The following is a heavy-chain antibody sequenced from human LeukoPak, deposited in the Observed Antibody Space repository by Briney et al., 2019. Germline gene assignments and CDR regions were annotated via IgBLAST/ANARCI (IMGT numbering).Heavy chain of an antibody. CDR1: GFTFSSYE. CDR2: ISSSGSTI. D-gene: IGHD2-2*01. Sequence: PGGSLRLSCAASGFTFSSYEMNWVRQAPGKGLEWVSYISSSGSTIYYADSVKGRFTISRDNAKNSLYPQMNSLRAEDTAVYYCARDLGVPAAPFDYWGQGTLVTVSS. CDR3: ARDLGVPAAPFDY. V-gene: IGHV3-48*03. J-gene: IGHJ4*02.